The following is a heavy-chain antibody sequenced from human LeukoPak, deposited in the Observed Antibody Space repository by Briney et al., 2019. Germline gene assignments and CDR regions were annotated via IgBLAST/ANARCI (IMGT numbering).Heavy chain of an antibody. V-gene: IGHV1-69*13. J-gene: IGHJ4*02. CDR1: GGTFSSYA. Sequence: SVKVSCKASGGTFSSYAISWVRQAPGQGLEWMGGIIPIFGTANYAQKFQGRVTITADESTSTAYMELSSLRSEDTAVYYCARTLWFGELWYYFDYWGQGTLVTVSS. CDR2: IIPIFGTA. CDR3: ARTLWFGELWYYFDY. D-gene: IGHD3-10*01.